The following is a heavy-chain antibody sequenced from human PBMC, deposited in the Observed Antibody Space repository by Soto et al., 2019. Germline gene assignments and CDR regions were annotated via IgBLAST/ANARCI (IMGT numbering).Heavy chain of an antibody. CDR1: GFTFSSYW. V-gene: IGHV3-7*01. Sequence: GGSLRLSCAASGFTFSSYWMSWVRRAPGKGLEWVANIKQDGSEKYYVDSVKGRFTISRDNAKNSLYLQMNSLRAEDTAVYYCARDDAVSGRFGELLDPNWFDPWGQGTLVTVSS. D-gene: IGHD3-10*01. CDR2: IKQDGSEK. CDR3: ARDDAVSGRFGELLDPNWFDP. J-gene: IGHJ5*02.